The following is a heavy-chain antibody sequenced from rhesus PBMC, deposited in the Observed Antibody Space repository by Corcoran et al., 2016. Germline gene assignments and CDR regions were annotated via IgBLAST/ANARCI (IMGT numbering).Heavy chain of an antibody. CDR1: GFTVSSYW. J-gene: IGHJ4*01. CDR2: LYVSTL. V-gene: IGHV3-11*01. CDR3: ARVRGYYYSGSYYSPPHCHFDY. Sequence: EVQLAESGGGLVQPGGSLRLSCAASGFTVSSYWMSWVRQAPGKGLGWLSELYVSTLYSGDSVKVRFTVSRDKAKNSLFLQMNSLRAEDTAVYYCARVRGYYYSGSYYSPPHCHFDYWGQGVLVTVSS. D-gene: IGHD3-16*01.